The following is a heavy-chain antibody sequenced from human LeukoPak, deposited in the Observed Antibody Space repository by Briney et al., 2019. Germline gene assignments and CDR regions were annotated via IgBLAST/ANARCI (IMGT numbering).Heavy chain of an antibody. Sequence: PSETLSLTCTVSGGSISSYHWSWIRQPPGKGLEWIGYIYYSGSTNYNPSLKSRVTISVDASKNQFSLKLSSVTAADTAVYYCASSRDWFDPWGQGTLVTVSS. CDR1: GGSISSYH. CDR3: ASSRDWFDP. J-gene: IGHJ5*02. CDR2: IYYSGST. D-gene: IGHD6-6*01. V-gene: IGHV4-59*01.